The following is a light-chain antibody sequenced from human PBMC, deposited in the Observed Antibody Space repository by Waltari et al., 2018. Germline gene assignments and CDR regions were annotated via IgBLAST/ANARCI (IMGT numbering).Light chain of an antibody. Sequence: EIVLTQSPGTLSLSPGERATLSCRASQSFINDFLAWYQQTPGQAPRLLIYGASSRATGVPDRCTGSGSGTDFTLTISRLEPEDFAIYYCQQYGSSPTFGQGTKVEIK. CDR1: QSFINDF. CDR2: GAS. CDR3: QQYGSSPT. J-gene: IGKJ1*01. V-gene: IGKV3-20*01.